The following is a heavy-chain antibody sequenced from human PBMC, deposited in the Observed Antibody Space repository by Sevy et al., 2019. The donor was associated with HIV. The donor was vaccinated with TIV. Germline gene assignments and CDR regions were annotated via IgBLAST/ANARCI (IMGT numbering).Heavy chain of an antibody. CDR1: GFTVSSNY. Sequence: GGSLRLSCAASGFTVSSNYMSWVRQAPGKGLEWVSVIYSGGSTYYADSVKGRFTISRDNSKNTLYLQMNSLRAEDTAVYYCAKVLLWFGESWFDPWGQGTVVTVSS. CDR2: IYSGGST. V-gene: IGHV3-53*01. D-gene: IGHD3-10*01. CDR3: AKVLLWFGESWFDP. J-gene: IGHJ5*02.